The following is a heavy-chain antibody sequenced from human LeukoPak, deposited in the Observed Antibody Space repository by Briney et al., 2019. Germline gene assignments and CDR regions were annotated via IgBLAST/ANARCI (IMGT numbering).Heavy chain of an antibody. Sequence: ASVKVSCKASGYTFTGYYMHWVRQAPGQGLEWMGWINPNSGDTNYAQKFQGRLTMTRDTSINTAYMELSRLKSNDTAVYYCARGGRGSYSPDGYYYYYMDVWGKGTTVTVSS. J-gene: IGHJ6*03. CDR2: INPNSGDT. CDR3: ARGGRGSYSPDGYYYYYMDV. V-gene: IGHV1-2*02. D-gene: IGHD1-26*01. CDR1: GYTFTGYY.